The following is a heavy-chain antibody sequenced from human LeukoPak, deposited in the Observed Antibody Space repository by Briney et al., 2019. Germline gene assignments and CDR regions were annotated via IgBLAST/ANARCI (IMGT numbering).Heavy chain of an antibody. V-gene: IGHV1-2*02. CDR3: AREISGYDTQHYYYMDV. J-gene: IGHJ6*03. Sequence: GASVKVSCKASGYTFTGYYMHWVRQAPGQGLEWMGWINPNSGGTNYAQKFQGRVTMTRDTSISTAYMELSRLRSDDTAVYYCAREISGYDTQHYYYMDVWGKGTTVTISS. CDR1: GYTFTGYY. D-gene: IGHD5-12*01. CDR2: INPNSGGT.